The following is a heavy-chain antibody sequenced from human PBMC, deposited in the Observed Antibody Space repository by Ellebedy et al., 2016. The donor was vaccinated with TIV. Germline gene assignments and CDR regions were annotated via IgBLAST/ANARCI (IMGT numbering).Heavy chain of an antibody. J-gene: IGHJ4*02. CDR3: GRVGKYCSSFSCYEDS. Sequence: AASVKVSCKATGYTFDNYGISWVRQAPGQGLEWMGWISAYNNNTTYAQKLQERVTLTTDTSTSTAYMELRSLRSDDTAVYYCGRVGKYCSSFSCYEDSWGQGTLVTVSS. D-gene: IGHD2-2*01. CDR1: GYTFDNYG. CDR2: ISAYNNNT. V-gene: IGHV1-18*01.